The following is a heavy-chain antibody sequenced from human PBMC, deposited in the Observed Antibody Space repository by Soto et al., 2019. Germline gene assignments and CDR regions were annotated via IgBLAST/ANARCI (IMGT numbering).Heavy chain of an antibody. J-gene: IGHJ5*02. CDR1: GFSLSTSGMC. Sequence: GSGPTLVNPPQTLTLTCTFSGFSLSTSGMCVSWIRQPPGKALEWLARIDWDDDKYYSTSLKTRLTISKDTSKNQVVLTMTNMDLVDTATYYCARTTYYYDSSGYRIDPWGQGTLVTVSS. V-gene: IGHV2-70*11. CDR2: IDWDDDK. CDR3: ARTTYYYDSSGYRIDP. D-gene: IGHD3-22*01.